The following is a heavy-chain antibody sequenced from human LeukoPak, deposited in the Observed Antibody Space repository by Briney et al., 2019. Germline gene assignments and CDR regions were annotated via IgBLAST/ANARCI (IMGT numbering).Heavy chain of an antibody. CDR1: GFTFSSHW. Sequence: GGSLRLSCAASGFTFSSHWMHWVRQAPGKGLVWVSRISTDGSSTAYADSVKGRFTISRDSAKNILYLQMNSLRDEDTAMYYCARDGGGLGYWGLGTLVTVSS. CDR3: ARDGGGLGY. J-gene: IGHJ4*02. D-gene: IGHD2-15*01. CDR2: ISTDGSST. V-gene: IGHV3-74*01.